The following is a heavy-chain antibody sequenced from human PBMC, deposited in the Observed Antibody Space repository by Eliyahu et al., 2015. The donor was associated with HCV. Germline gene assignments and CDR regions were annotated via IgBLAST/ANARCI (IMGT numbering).Heavy chain of an antibody. CDR3: TKGPYPVDY. V-gene: IGHV3-23*01. Sequence: EVQLLESGGGLVQPGGSLXLSCAASRFTFSSYSMXWVRQAPGKGLEWVSTINPSGGSTYYADSVKGRFTISRDNPKNTLYLQMNSLRVEDTAVYYCTKGPYPVDYWGQGTLVTVSS. CDR1: RFTFSSYS. J-gene: IGHJ4*02. D-gene: IGHD4-17*01. CDR2: INPSGGST.